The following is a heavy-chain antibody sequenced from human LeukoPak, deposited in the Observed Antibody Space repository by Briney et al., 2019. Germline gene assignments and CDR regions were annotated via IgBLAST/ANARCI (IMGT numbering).Heavy chain of an antibody. CDR3: ARRATYYYDSSGYFPPDY. CDR2: ISSSSSYI. J-gene: IGHJ4*02. V-gene: IGHV3-21*01. D-gene: IGHD3-22*01. Sequence: GGSLRLSCAASGFTFQNCGMHWVRQAPGKGLEWVSSISSSSSYIYYADSVKGRFTISRDNAKNSLYLQMNSLRAEDTAVYYCARRATYYYDSSGYFPPDYWGQGTLVTVSS. CDR1: GFTFQNCG.